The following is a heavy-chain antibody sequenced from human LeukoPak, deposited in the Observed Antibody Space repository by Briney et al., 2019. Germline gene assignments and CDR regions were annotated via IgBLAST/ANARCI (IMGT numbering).Heavy chain of an antibody. CDR3: ARESSSDNDDYYHNPEYLQH. CDR1: GFTFRRYE. J-gene: IGHJ1*01. D-gene: IGHD3-10*01. V-gene: IGHV3-48*03. CDR2: ISSSGNII. Sequence: GGSLRLSCAASGFTFRRYERNWVRQAPGKGLKWIAYISSSGNIIYYSDSVKGRFTISRDNANSSLYLQMNSLSAEDTAVYYCARESSSDNDDYYHNPEYLQHWGQGTLVTVSS.